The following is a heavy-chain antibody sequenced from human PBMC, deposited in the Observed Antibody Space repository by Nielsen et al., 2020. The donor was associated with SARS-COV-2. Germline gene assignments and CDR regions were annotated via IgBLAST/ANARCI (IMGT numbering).Heavy chain of an antibody. J-gene: IGHJ4*02. V-gene: IGHV4-59*08. CDR2: IYYSGST. D-gene: IGHD1-1*01. CDR1: GGSISSYY. Sequence: SETLSLTCTVSGGSISSYYWSWIRQPPGKGLEWIGYIYYSGSTNYNPSLKSRVTISVDTSKNQFSLKLSSVTAADTAVYYCARNLRPTNWNDVNGYWGQGTLVTVSS. CDR3: ARNLRPTNWNDVNGY.